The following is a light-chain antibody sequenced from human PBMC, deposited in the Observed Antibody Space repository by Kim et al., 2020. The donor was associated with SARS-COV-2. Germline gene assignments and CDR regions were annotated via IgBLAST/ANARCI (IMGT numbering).Light chain of an antibody. Sequence: APGKTARLTCGGNNIGSKSVHWYQQKPSQAPVLVIYYDSDRPSGIPERFSGSNSGNTATLTISRVEAGDEADYYCQVWDSSSDHRVFGGGTQLTVL. J-gene: IGLJ2*01. CDR3: QVWDSSSDHRV. CDR1: NIGSKS. V-gene: IGLV3-21*04. CDR2: YDS.